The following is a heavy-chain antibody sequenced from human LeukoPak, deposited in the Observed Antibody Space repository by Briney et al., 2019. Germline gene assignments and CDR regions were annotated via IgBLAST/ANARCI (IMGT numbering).Heavy chain of an antibody. CDR3: ASASSGWSYGMDV. V-gene: IGHV1-18*01. J-gene: IGHJ6*02. CDR2: IGAYNGNT. D-gene: IGHD6-19*01. Sequence: ASVKVSCKASGYTFTSYGISWVRQAPGQGLEWMGWIGAYNGNTNYAQKLQGRVTMTTDTSTSTAYMELRSLRSDDTAVYYCASASSGWSYGMDVWGQGTTVTVSS. CDR1: GYTFTSYG.